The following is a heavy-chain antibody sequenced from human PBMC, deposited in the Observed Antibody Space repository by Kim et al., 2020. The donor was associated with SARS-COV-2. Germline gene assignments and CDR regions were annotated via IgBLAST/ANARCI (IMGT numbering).Heavy chain of an antibody. D-gene: IGHD4-17*01. J-gene: IGHJ2*01. CDR1: GGSISSGDYY. Sequence: SETLSLTCTVSGGSISSGDYYWSWIRQPPGKGLEWIGYIYYSGSTYYNPSLKSRVTISVDTSKNQFSLKLSSVTAADTAVYYCARAEGLVWYFDLWGRGTLVTVSS. V-gene: IGHV4-30-4*01. CDR3: ARAEGLVWYFDL. CDR2: IYYSGST.